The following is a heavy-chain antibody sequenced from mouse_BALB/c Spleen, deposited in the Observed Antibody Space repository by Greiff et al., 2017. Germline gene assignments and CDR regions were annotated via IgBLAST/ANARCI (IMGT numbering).Heavy chain of an antibody. CDR2: IDPENGDT. CDR1: GFNIKDYY. V-gene: IGHV14-4*02. CDR3: NVDAMDY. J-gene: IGHJ4*01. Sequence: EVQLQQSGAELVRSGASVKLSCTASGFNIKDYYMHWVKQRPEQGLEWIGWIDPENGDTEYAPKFQGKATMTADTSSNTAYLQLSSLTSEDTAVYYCNVDAMDYWGQGTSVTVSS.